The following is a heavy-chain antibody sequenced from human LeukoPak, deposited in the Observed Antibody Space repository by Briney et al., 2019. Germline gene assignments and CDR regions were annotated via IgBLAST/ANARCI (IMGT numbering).Heavy chain of an antibody. D-gene: IGHD1-14*01. CDR2: IGYTSTDK. Sequence: PAGSLRLSCAASGFSFSTSTMNWVRRAPGKGLEWVSSIGYTSTDKYYVASVQGRFTISRDNAENSLYLQLNSLRDEDSAVYYCVRGDNRDYWGQGNLVTVSS. J-gene: IGHJ4*02. CDR3: VRGDNRDY. V-gene: IGHV3-21*01. CDR1: GFSFSTST.